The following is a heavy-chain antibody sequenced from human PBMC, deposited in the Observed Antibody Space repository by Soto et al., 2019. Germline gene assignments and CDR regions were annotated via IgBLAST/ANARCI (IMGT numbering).Heavy chain of an antibody. J-gene: IGHJ6*02. CDR1: GFTFSNAW. CDR3: TTVNRSYDFWSGYFPYYYYGMDV. CDR2: IKSKTDGGTT. D-gene: IGHD3-3*01. V-gene: IGHV3-15*07. Sequence: GGSLRLSCAASGFTFSNAWMNWVRQAPGKGLEWVGRIKSKTDGGTTDYAAPVKGRFTISRDDSKNTLYLQMNSLKTEDTAVYYCTTVNRSYDFWSGYFPYYYYGMDVWGQGTTVTVSS.